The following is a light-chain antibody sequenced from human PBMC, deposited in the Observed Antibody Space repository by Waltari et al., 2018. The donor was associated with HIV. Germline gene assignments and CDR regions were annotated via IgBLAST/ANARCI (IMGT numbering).Light chain of an antibody. CDR1: SSNIGSNY. CDR3: ATWDDSLRGVV. V-gene: IGLV1-47*01. J-gene: IGLJ2*01. CDR2: RNN. Sequence: QSVLTQPPSASGTPGQRISIPCFGSSSNIGSNYVYWYQQLPGTAPNLLIYRNNQRPSGVPDRFSGSKSGTSASLAISGLRSEDEADYYCATWDDSLRGVVFGGGAKLTVL.